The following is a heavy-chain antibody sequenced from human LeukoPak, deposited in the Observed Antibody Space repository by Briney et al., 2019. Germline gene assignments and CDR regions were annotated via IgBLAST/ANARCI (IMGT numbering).Heavy chain of an antibody. D-gene: IGHD6-13*01. Sequence: GGSLRLSCAASGFTFSNYAMSWVRQAPGKGLEYVSPISASGLSTYYTDSVRGRFTNSRDNSKNTLYLQMYSLRAEDTAVYYCANDTSIAGAGDVWGQGALVTVSS. CDR2: ISASGLST. CDR1: GFTFSNYA. J-gene: IGHJ4*02. CDR3: ANDTSIAGAGDV. V-gene: IGHV3-23*01.